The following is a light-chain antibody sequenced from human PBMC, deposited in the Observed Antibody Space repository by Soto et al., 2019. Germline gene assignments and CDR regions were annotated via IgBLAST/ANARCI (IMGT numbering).Light chain of an antibody. CDR2: WAS. CDR3: QQYYSAPLT. J-gene: IGKJ4*01. V-gene: IGKV4-1*01. CDR1: QSVSYSSNNKNF. Sequence: DIVMTQSPDSLAVSLGERATINCKSSQSVSYSSNNKNFLAWYQQKPGQPPKLLIYWASTRESGVPDRFSGSGSGIDFTLTISSLQAEDVAVYYCQQYYSAPLTFGGGTKVEI.